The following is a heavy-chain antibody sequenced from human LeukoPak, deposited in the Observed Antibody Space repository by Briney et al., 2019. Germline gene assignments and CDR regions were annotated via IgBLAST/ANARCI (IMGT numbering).Heavy chain of an antibody. J-gene: IGHJ4*02. CDR3: ARWYYYDSSGYYPDY. V-gene: IGHV4-4*07. D-gene: IGHD3-22*01. CDR2: IYSSGST. Sequence: SETLSLTCTVSGGSISSYSWSWIRQPAGKGLEWMWRIYSSGSTNYNPSHKSRVTMSVDTSKNQFSLKLSSVTAADTAVYYCARWYYYDSSGYYPDYWGQGTLVTVSS. CDR1: GGSISSYS.